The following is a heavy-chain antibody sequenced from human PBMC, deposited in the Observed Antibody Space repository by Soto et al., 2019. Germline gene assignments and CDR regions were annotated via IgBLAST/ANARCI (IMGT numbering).Heavy chain of an antibody. CDR2: IYSGGST. D-gene: IGHD6-19*01. J-gene: IGHJ4*02. CDR1: GFTVSSNY. CDR3: ARDKWGVAGRPLGY. Sequence: EVQLVESGGGLIQPGGSLRLSCAASGFTVSSNYMSWVRQAPGKGLEWVSVIYSGGSTYYADSVKGRFTISRDNSKNTLDLQMNSLRAEDTAVYYCARDKWGVAGRPLGYWGQGTLVTVSS. V-gene: IGHV3-53*01.